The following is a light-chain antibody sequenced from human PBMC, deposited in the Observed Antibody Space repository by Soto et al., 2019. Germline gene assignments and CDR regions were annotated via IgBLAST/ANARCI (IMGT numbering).Light chain of an antibody. CDR3: EPRLRWSKR. J-gene: IGKJ5*01. CDR1: QSFRGL. CDR2: DAY. V-gene: IGKV3-11*01. Sequence: EVVLTHSPVTLSLSPGDRATLSCRASQSFRGLLAWYQQKPGQAPRLLIYDAYNRATGIPPRFSGSGSGTDFSLTISRLERDECAVYFCEPRLRWSKRVGGGTRLEIK.